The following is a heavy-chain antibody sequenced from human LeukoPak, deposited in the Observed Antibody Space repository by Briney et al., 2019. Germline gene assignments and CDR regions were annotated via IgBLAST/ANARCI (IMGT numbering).Heavy chain of an antibody. CDR3: ARETSQKGAHYMDV. V-gene: IGHV4-59*01. Sequence: SETLSLTCAVYGGSFSSYYWSWIRQPPGKGLEYIGYIYYSGYTNYNPSLKSRVTISVDTSKNQFSLKLSSVTAADTAVYYCARETSQKGAHYMDVWGKGTTVTISS. CDR1: GGSFSSYY. D-gene: IGHD3-16*01. J-gene: IGHJ6*03. CDR2: IYYSGYT.